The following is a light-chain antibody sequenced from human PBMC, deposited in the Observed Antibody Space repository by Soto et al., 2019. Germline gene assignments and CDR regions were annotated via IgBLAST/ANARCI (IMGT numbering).Light chain of an antibody. J-gene: IGLJ2*01. Sequence: QSVLTQPPSVSGAPGQRVTISCTGSSSNIGAGYDVHWYQQLPGTAPKLLIYGNSNRPSGVPDRFSGSKSGTSPSLAITGLQAEDEADYYCQSYDSSLSGSNVVFGGGTKLTVL. CDR2: GNS. CDR1: SSNIGAGYD. V-gene: IGLV1-40*01. CDR3: QSYDSSLSGSNVV.